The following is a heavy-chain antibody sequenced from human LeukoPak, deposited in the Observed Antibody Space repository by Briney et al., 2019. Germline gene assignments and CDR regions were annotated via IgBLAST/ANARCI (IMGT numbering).Heavy chain of an antibody. CDR1: EWTISSYG. Sequence: PGGSLRLSCETPEWTISSYGMNWVRQAPGKGLGWVSYISSSGSTIYYADSVKGRFTISRDNAKNSLYLQMNSLRAEDTAVYYCARGNYYGSGSLDYWGQGTLVTVSS. D-gene: IGHD3-10*01. CDR2: ISSSGSTI. CDR3: ARGNYYGSGSLDY. V-gene: IGHV3-48*04. J-gene: IGHJ4*02.